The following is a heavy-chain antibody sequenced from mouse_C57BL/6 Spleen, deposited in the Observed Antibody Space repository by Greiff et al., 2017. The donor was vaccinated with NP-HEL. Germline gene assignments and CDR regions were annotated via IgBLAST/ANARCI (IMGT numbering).Heavy chain of an antibody. CDR1: GYTFTSYW. CDR3: ARPLAWGHYAMDY. Sequence: QVQLQQSGAELVKPGASVKMSCKASGYTFTSYWITWVKQRPGQGLEWIGDIYPGSGSTNYNEKFKSKATLTVDTSSSTAYMQLSSLTSEDSAVYYCARPLAWGHYAMDYWGQGTSVTVSS. CDR2: IYPGSGST. J-gene: IGHJ4*01. V-gene: IGHV1-55*01.